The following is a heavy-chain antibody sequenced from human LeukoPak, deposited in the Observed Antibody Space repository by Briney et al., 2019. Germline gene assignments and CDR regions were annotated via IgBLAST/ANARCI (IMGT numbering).Heavy chain of an antibody. CDR3: ARGAADYDFWSGYFDY. CDR2: IIPIFGTA. D-gene: IGHD3-3*01. Sequence: GSWVKVSCKASGGTFSSYAISGVRQAPGQGLEWMGGIIPIFGTANYAQKFQGRVTITTDESTSTAYMELSSLRSEDTAVYYCARGAADYDFWSGYFDYWGQGTLVTVSS. V-gene: IGHV1-69*05. CDR1: GGTFSSYA. J-gene: IGHJ4*02.